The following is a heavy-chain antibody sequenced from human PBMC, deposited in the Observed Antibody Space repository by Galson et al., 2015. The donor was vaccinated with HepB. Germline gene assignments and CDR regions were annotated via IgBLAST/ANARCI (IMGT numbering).Heavy chain of an antibody. CDR2: ISGHSGGP. D-gene: IGHD3-9*01. CDR1: GFTSSKYA. CDR3: TRDQREGIRFWLGYFDL. J-gene: IGHJ2*01. V-gene: IGHV3-23*01. Sequence: SLRLSCAASGFTSSKYAMSWVRQAPGRGLEWVSTISGHSGGPYYADSVKGRFTISRENSKNMVYLQMNNLRADDTAEYYCTRDQREGIRFWLGYFDLWGRGALVTVSS.